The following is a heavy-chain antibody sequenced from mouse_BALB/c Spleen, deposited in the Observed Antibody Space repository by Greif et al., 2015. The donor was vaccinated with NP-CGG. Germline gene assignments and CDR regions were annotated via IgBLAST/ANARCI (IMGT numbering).Heavy chain of an antibody. V-gene: IGHV1-80*01. Sequence: QVQLQQSGAELVRPGSSVKISCKASGYAFSSYWMNWVKQRPGQGLEWIGQIYPGDGDTNYNGKFKGKATLTADKSSSPAFMQVRSLTSGGSAVYFCARGGDRAFAYWGQGTLVTVSA. CDR2: IYPGDGDT. CDR3: ARGGDRAFAY. D-gene: IGHD3-3*01. J-gene: IGHJ3*01. CDR1: GYAFSSYW.